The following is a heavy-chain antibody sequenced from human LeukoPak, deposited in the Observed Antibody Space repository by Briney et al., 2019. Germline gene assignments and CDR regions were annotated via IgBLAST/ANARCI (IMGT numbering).Heavy chain of an antibody. CDR3: ARDKVVGATHFDY. V-gene: IGHV3-7*01. J-gene: IGHJ4*02. CDR1: GFAFSHYW. D-gene: IGHD1-26*01. CDR2: IKQDGGEI. Sequence: GGSLRLSCAASGFAFSHYWMSWVRQAPGKGLEWVANIKQDGGEIYYVDSVKGRFTISRDNAKNSLSLQMNSLRAEDTAVYYCARDKVVGATHFDYWGQGTLVTVSS.